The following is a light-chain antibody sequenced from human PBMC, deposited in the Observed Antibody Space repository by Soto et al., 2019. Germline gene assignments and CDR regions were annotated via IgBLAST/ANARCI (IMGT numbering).Light chain of an antibody. Sequence: QSVLTQPASVSGSPGQSITISCTGTSSDIGGYNYVSWYQQYPGKAPKLMIYEVSNRPSGVSNRFSGSKSGNAASLTISGLQAEDEAHYYCSSYSSGTTHVVFGGGTKVTVL. CDR2: EVS. J-gene: IGLJ2*01. V-gene: IGLV2-14*01. CDR3: SSYSSGTTHVV. CDR1: SSDIGGYNY.